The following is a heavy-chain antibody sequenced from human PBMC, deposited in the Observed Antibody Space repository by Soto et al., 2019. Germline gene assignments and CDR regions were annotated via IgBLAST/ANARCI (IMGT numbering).Heavy chain of an antibody. V-gene: IGHV1-69*13. CDR3: AGHVLLSSDYDYYGMDV. D-gene: IGHD2-15*01. Sequence: SVKVSCKASGGTFSSYAISWVRQAPGQGLELMGGIIPIFGTANYAQKFQGRVTITADESTSTASMELSSLRSEETAVYYCAGHVLLSSDYDYYGMDVGGHGTTVTVSS. CDR2: IIPIFGTA. CDR1: GGTFSSYA. J-gene: IGHJ6*02.